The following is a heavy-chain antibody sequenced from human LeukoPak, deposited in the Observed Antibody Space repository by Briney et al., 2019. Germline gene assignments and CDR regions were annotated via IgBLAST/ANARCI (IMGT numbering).Heavy chain of an antibody. CDR2: ISSSSSYI. CDR1: GFTFSSYS. Sequence: GGSLRLSCAASGFTFSSYSMTWVRQAPGKGLEWVSSISSSSSYIYYADSVKGRFTISRDNAKNSLYLQMNSLRAEDTAVYYCGGGGYSYGYYYYGMDVWGQGTTVTVSS. CDR3: GGGGYSYGYYYYGMDV. D-gene: IGHD5-18*01. V-gene: IGHV3-21*04. J-gene: IGHJ6*02.